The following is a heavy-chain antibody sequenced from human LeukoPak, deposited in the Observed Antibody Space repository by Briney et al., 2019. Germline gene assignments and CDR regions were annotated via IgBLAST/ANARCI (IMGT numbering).Heavy chain of an antibody. CDR2: IYSGGST. V-gene: IGHV3-53*01. D-gene: IGHD1-26*01. CDR3: ARGTSGAYYQFDY. CDR1: GFTVSSNY. Sequence: GGSLRLSCAASGFTVSSNYMSWVRQAPGKGLEWVSVIYSGGSTYYADSVEGRFTISRDSSKNTVYLHMNSLRGEDTAVYYCARGTSGAYYQFDYWGQGALVTVSS. J-gene: IGHJ4*02.